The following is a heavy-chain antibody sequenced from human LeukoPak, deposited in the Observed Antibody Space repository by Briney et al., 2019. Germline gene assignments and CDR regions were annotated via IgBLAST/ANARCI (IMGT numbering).Heavy chain of an antibody. CDR1: GGSISSGNYY. CDR3: ARAARGSYDY. V-gene: IGHV4-61*02. D-gene: IGHD1-26*01. Sequence: SSETLSLTCTVSGGSISSGNYYWSWIRQPAGKGLEWIGRIYTSGSTNYNPSLKSRVTISVDTSKNQFSLKLSSVTAADTAVYYCARAARGSYDYWGQGTLVTVSS. J-gene: IGHJ4*02. CDR2: IYTSGST.